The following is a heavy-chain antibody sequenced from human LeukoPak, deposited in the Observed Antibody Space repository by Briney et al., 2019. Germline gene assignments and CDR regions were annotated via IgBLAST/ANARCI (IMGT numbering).Heavy chain of an antibody. CDR1: GFTFSSYA. CDR3: AQTDYYGSGSSWFFDY. CDR2: ISGSGGST. Sequence: PGGSLRLSRAASGFTFSSYAMSWVRQAPGKGLEWVSAISGSGGSTYYADSVKGRFTISRDNSKNTLYLQMNSLRAEDTAVYYCAQTDYYGSGSSWFFDYWGQGTLVTVSS. V-gene: IGHV3-23*01. J-gene: IGHJ4*02. D-gene: IGHD3-10*01.